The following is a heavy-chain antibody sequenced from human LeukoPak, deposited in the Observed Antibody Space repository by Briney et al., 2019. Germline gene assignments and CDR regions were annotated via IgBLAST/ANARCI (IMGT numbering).Heavy chain of an antibody. Sequence: ASVKVPCKASGYDFTSYAMHWVRQAPGQRLEWMGWISAYNGNTNYAQKLQGRVTMTTDTSTSTAYMELRSLRSDDTAVYYCARVMEWLYDYWGQGTLVTVSS. J-gene: IGHJ4*02. CDR2: ISAYNGNT. D-gene: IGHD3-3*01. V-gene: IGHV1-18*01. CDR3: ARVMEWLYDY. CDR1: GYDFTSYA.